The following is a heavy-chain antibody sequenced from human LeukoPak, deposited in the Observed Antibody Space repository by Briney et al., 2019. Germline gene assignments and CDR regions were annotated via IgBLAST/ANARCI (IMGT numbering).Heavy chain of an antibody. CDR2: IRRGAYGGAA. Sequence: GQSLRLSCTTSGVAFGDFAMSCVRQPAGKGLEWGGFIRRGAYGGAAEYAASVKGRFVISRDDSKGIAYLQMNSPKTEDTAVYYCSRNGLVDFDYWGQGSRVIVSP. J-gene: IGHJ4*02. V-gene: IGHV3-49*04. CDR3: SRNGLVDFDY. CDR1: GVAFGDFA.